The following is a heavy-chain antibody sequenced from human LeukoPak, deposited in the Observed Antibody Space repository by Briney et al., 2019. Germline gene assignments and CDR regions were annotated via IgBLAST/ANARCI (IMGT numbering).Heavy chain of an antibody. CDR3: ASTRYYYNSRSYGAPYYFDY. J-gene: IGHJ4*02. CDR2: IYYSGST. CDR1: GGSISSYY. Sequence: SETLSLTCTVSGGSISSYYWSWIRQPPGKGLEWIGYIYYSGSTNYNPSLKSRVTISVDTSKNQFSLKLSSVTAADTALYYCASTRYYYNSRSYGAPYYFDYWGQGTLVTVSS. V-gene: IGHV4-59*08. D-gene: IGHD3-10*01.